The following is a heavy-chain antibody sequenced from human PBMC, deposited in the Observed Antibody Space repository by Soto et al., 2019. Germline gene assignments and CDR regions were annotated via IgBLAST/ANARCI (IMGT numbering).Heavy chain of an antibody. CDR3: ARHPYIGGLDV. CDR2: FNPSDSYA. CDR1: GYSFASYW. V-gene: IGHV5-10-1*01. D-gene: IGHD2-15*01. Sequence: PGESLKISCKASGYSFASYWISWVRQMPGKGLEWVGRFNPSDSYADYNPSFQGHVTISGDKSISTAYVQWSSLQASDTAMYFCARHPYIGGLDVWGQGTTVTVSS. J-gene: IGHJ6*02.